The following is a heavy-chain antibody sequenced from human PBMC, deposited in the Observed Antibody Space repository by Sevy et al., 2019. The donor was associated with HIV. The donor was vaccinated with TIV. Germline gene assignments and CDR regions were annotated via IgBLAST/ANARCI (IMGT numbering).Heavy chain of an antibody. CDR1: GFTFSEYG. J-gene: IGHJ4*02. CDR2: ISHDGRNNK. D-gene: IGHD3-10*01. Sequence: GGSLRLSCAASGFTFSEYGMHWVRQAPGKGLEWVAVISHDGRNNKYNAASVKGRFTISRDNSKNTLYLQMNSLRAEDTAIYYCARDRGEILSSAFNYWGQGTLVTVSS. V-gene: IGHV3-30*04. CDR3: ARDRGEILSSAFNY.